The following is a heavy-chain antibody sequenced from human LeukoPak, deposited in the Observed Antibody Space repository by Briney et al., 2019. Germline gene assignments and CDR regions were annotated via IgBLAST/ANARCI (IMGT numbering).Heavy chain of an antibody. V-gene: IGHV1-46*01. D-gene: IGHD2-15*01. Sequence: GASVTVSFKASGYTFTNLYIHWVRQAIGQGLEWMGIINANGGDTRFAQQFRGRVTMTGDTSTSTVYMELSTLRSEDTAVYYCARDSAVGLTPSFDYSGQGTLVTVSS. CDR3: ARDSAVGLTPSFDY. CDR1: GYTFTNLY. CDR2: INANGGDT. J-gene: IGHJ4*02.